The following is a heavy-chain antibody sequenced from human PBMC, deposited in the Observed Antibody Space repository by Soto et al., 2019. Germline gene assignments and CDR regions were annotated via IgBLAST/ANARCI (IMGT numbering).Heavy chain of an antibody. V-gene: IGHV3-33*01. Sequence: PGGSLRLSCAASGVTFSSYGMHWVRQAPGKGLEWVAVIWYDGSNKYYADSVKGRFTISRDNSKNTLYLQMNSLRAEDTAVYYCARGANIVATGDDAFDIWGQGTMVTVSS. CDR2: IWYDGSNK. CDR3: ARGANIVATGDDAFDI. D-gene: IGHD5-12*01. J-gene: IGHJ3*02. CDR1: GVTFSSYG.